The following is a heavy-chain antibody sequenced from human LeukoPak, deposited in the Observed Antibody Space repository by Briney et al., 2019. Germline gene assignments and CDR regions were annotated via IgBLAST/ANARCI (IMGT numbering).Heavy chain of an antibody. CDR2: FYNSGST. CDR3: ASTQQWLASYY. D-gene: IGHD6-19*01. J-gene: IGHJ4*02. V-gene: IGHV4-59*08. Sequence: SETLSLTCTVSGGSISSYYWSWFRQPPGKGLEWIGSFYNSGSTSYNPSFTSRVTISLDTSKNLFSLRLTSVTAADTAVYYCASTQQWLASYYWGQGALVTVSS. CDR1: GGSISSYY.